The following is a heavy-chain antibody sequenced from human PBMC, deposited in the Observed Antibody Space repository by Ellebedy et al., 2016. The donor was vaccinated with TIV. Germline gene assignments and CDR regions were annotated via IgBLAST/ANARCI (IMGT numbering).Heavy chain of an antibody. CDR1: SYTFTSYG. Sequence: ASVKVSXKASSYTFTSYGISWVRQAPGQGLEWMGWISAYNGNTNYAQKLQGRVTMTTDTSTSTAYMELRSLRSDDTAVYYCAYGEFPSSYYYYGMDVWGQGTTVTVSS. CDR2: ISAYNGNT. J-gene: IGHJ6*02. D-gene: IGHD3-10*01. CDR3: AYGEFPSSYYYYGMDV. V-gene: IGHV1-18*04.